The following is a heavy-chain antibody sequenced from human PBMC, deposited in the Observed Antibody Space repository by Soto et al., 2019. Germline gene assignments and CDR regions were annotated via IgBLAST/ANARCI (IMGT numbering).Heavy chain of an antibody. CDR1: GGTFSNTT. CDR3: ARVGAGGVVVPAAMPDASPQHYWYFDL. Sequence: GASVKASCKASGGTFSNTTIRWGRPAPGQGVERMGRISPFLGIANYAQKVQGRVTITADKSTSTAYMELSSLRSEDTAVYYCARVGAGGVVVPAAMPDASPQHYWYFDLWGRGTLVTVSS. J-gene: IGHJ2*01. CDR2: ISPFLGIA. D-gene: IGHD2-2*01. V-gene: IGHV1-69*02.